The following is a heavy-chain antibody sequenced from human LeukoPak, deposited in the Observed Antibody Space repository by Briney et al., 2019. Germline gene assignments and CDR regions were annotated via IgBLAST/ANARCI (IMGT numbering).Heavy chain of an antibody. V-gene: IGHV3-23*01. CDR3: AKYVGYCSSTSCSLIDY. Sequence: GGSLRLSCAASGFTFSSYAMSWVRQAPGKALEWVSGISSGGGSTHYADSVKGRFTISRDNSKNTLYLEMSSLRAEDTAVYYCAKYVGYCSSTSCSLIDYWGQGTLVTVSS. D-gene: IGHD2-2*03. CDR1: GFTFSSYA. J-gene: IGHJ4*02. CDR2: ISSGGGST.